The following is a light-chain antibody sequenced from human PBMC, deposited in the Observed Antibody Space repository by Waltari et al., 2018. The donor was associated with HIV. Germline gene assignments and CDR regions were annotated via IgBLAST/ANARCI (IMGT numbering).Light chain of an antibody. CDR2: EVS. V-gene: IGLV2-14*01. CDR1: SSDVGGYNY. J-gene: IGLJ3*02. Sequence: QSALTQPASVSGSPGQSITISCTGTSSDVGGYNYVSWYQQHPGKALKLMIYEVSNRPSGVSNRFSGSKSGNTASLTISGLQAEDEADYYCSSYTSSSSNWVFGGGTKLTVL. CDR3: SSYTSSSSNWV.